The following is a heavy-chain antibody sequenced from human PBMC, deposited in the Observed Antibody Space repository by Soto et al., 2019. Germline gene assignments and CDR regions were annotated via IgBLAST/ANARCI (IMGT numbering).Heavy chain of an antibody. V-gene: IGHV2-5*02. J-gene: IGHJ4*02. Sequence: QITLKESGPTLVKPTQTLTLTCTFSGFALSTSGVGVGWIRQPPGKALEWLALIYWDDDKRYSPSLKSRLTITKDTSKNQVVLTMTIMDPVDTATYYCAHRVEYYFDYWGQGTLVTVSS. CDR3: AHRVEYYFDY. CDR1: GFALSTSGVG. CDR2: IYWDDDK. D-gene: IGHD1-1*01.